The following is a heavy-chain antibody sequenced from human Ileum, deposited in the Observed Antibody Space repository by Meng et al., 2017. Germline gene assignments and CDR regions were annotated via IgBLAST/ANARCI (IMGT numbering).Heavy chain of an antibody. D-gene: IGHD2-21*02. CDR3: ARQTASWSHYDY. J-gene: IGHJ4*02. Sequence: SQTLSLTCDISGDSVSSNSPTWNWIRQSPSRGLEWLGRTYYRSRWYNEYAISVKSRLNINPDTSKNQFYLHLDFVIPEDTAVYYCARQTASWSHYDYWGQGTLVTVSS. CDR1: GDSVSSNSPT. CDR2: TYYRSRWYN. V-gene: IGHV6-1*01.